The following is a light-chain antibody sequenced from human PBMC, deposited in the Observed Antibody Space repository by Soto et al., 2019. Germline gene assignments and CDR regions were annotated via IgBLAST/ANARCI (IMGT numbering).Light chain of an antibody. Sequence: IVMTQSPATLSLSPGERATLSCGASQSVSSKLAWYQQKPGQAPTLLSYGASTRATGIPARFSGSGSGTEVTLTISSLQSEEVAGYYCQQYGRSPFTFGPGTKVD. J-gene: IGKJ3*01. CDR3: QQYGRSPFT. CDR1: QSVSSK. V-gene: IGKV3-15*01. CDR2: GAS.